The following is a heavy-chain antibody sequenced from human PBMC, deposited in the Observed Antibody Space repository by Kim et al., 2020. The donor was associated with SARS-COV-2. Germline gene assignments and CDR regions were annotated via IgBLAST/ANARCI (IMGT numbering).Heavy chain of an antibody. V-gene: IGHV3-23*01. Sequence: GGSLRLSCAASGFTFSSYAMSWVRQAPGKGLEWVSAISGSGGSTYYADSVKGRFTISRDNSKNTLYLQMNSLRAEDTAVYYCAERGWEVVPTSIFDYWGQGTLVTVSS. CDR2: ISGSGGST. D-gene: IGHD2-2*01. CDR1: GFTFSSYA. CDR3: AERGWEVVPTSIFDY. J-gene: IGHJ4*02.